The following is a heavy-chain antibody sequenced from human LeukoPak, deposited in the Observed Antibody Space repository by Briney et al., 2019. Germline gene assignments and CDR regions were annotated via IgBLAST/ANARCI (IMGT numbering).Heavy chain of an antibody. CDR2: IKYDGSEK. V-gene: IGHV3-7*01. D-gene: IGHD1-1*01. Sequence: GGSLRLSCAASGFTFSSYWMSWVRQAPGKGLEWVATIKYDGSEKYYLDSVKGRCSISRDNGKNSLYLQMNSLRAEDTAVYYCARYCTFRTCSGTKFDSWGQGTLVTVSS. CDR1: GFTFSSYW. CDR3: ARYCTFRTCSGTKFDS. J-gene: IGHJ4*02.